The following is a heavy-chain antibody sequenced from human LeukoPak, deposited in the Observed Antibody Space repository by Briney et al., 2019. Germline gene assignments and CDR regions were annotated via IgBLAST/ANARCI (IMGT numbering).Heavy chain of an antibody. J-gene: IGHJ4*02. CDR1: GGSISSSSYY. CDR3: ARDPYDILTGYQD. D-gene: IGHD3-9*01. Sequence: SETLSLTCTVSGGSISSSSYYWGWIRQPPGKGLEWIGSIYYSGSTYYNPSLKSRVTISVDTSKNQFSLQLSSVTAADTAVYYCARDPYDILTGYQDWGQGTLVTVSS. CDR2: IYYSGST. V-gene: IGHV4-39*07.